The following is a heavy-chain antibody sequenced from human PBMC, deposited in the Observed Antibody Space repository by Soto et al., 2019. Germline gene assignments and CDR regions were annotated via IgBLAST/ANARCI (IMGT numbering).Heavy chain of an antibody. V-gene: IGHV1-2*02. CDR1: CYTFTGYY. Sequence: GSVQGYCQDSCYTFTGYYMDWVGQANGQGREWMGWINPNSGGTNYAQKFQGRVTMTRDTSISTAYMELSRLRSDDTAVYYCARGAVIHDAFDIWGQGTMVTVSS. CDR3: ARGAVIHDAFDI. J-gene: IGHJ3*02. CDR2: INPNSGGT.